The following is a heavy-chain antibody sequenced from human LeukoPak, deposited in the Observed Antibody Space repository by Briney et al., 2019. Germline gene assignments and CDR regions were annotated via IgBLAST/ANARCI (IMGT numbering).Heavy chain of an antibody. Sequence: GASVKVSCKVSGYTLTELSMHWVRQAPGKGLEWTGGFDPEDGETIYAQKFQGRVTMTEDTSTDTAYMELSSLRSEDTAVYYCATGPYAKTPSFDYWGQGTLVTVSS. CDR1: GYTLTELS. CDR3: ATGPYAKTPSFDY. J-gene: IGHJ4*02. CDR2: FDPEDGET. V-gene: IGHV1-24*01. D-gene: IGHD4-17*01.